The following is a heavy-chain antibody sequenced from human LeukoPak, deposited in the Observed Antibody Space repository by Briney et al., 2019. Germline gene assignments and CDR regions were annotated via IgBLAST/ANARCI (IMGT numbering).Heavy chain of an antibody. D-gene: IGHD6-13*01. CDR3: AKDRDYSSSWYTALEYFQH. CDR2: ISGRGDST. Sequence: GGSLRLSCAASGFTFSSYAMSWVRQAPGKGLEWVSTISGRGDSTYYADSVKGRFTISRDNSQNTLYLQMNSLRAEDTAVYYCAKDRDYSSSWYTALEYFQHWGQGTLVTVSS. J-gene: IGHJ1*01. CDR1: GFTFSSYA. V-gene: IGHV3-23*01.